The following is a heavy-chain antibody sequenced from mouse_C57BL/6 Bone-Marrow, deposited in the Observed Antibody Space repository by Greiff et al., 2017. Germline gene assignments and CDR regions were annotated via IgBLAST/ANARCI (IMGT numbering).Heavy chain of an antibody. V-gene: IGHV1-55*01. CDR3: ARASDGYYYAMDY. J-gene: IGHJ4*01. CDR2: LYPGSGST. D-gene: IGHD2-3*01. Sequence: QVQLQQSGAELVKPGASVKMSCKASGYTFTSYWITWVKQRPGQGLEWIGDLYPGSGSTNYNEKFKSKATLTVDTSSSTAYMQLSSLTSEDSAVYYCARASDGYYYAMDYWGQGTSVTVAS. CDR1: GYTFTSYW.